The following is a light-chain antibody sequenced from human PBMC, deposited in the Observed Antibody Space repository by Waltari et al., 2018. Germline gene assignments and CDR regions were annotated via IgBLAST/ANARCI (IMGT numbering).Light chain of an antibody. Sequence: QAVLTQPSSLSASPGASASLTCTLRSGINVGTNRISRYQPKPGSPPQYLLRYKSDSDKQQGSGVPSRFSGSKDASANAGILLISGLQSEDEADYYCMIWHSSASVFGGGTKLTVL. V-gene: IGLV5-45*03. CDR2: YKSDSDK. CDR1: SGINVGTNR. J-gene: IGLJ2*01. CDR3: MIWHSSASV.